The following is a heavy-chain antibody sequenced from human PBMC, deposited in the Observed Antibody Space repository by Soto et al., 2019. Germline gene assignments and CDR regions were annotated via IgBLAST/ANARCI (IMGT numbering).Heavy chain of an antibody. CDR2: ISGSGDTT. V-gene: IGHV3-23*01. D-gene: IGHD3-22*01. CDR1: GFTFSSYA. J-gene: IGHJ4*02. Sequence: GGSLRLSCAASGFTFSSYAMSWVRQAPGKGLEWVSSISGSGDTTYYADSVKGRFTISRDNPKNTLYLQMNSLRAEDTAVYYCAKDRSSGYYYFDYWGQGTLVTVSS. CDR3: AKDRSSGYYYFDY.